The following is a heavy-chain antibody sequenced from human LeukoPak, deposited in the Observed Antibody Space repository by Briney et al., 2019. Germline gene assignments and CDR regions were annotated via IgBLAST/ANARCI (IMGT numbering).Heavy chain of an antibody. V-gene: IGHV1-69*01. Sequence: SVKVSCKASGGTFSSYAISWVRQAPGQGLEWMGGIIPIFGTANYAQKFQGRVTITADESTSTAYMELSSLRSEDTAVYYCARASSPVVVAAGSYNWFDPWGQGTLVTVSS. J-gene: IGHJ5*02. CDR2: IIPIFGTA. CDR3: ARASSPVVVAAGSYNWFDP. D-gene: IGHD2-15*01. CDR1: GGTFSSYA.